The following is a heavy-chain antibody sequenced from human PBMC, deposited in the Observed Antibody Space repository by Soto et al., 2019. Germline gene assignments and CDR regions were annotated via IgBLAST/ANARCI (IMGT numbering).Heavy chain of an antibody. CDR2: IFHTGGT. J-gene: IGHJ4*02. CDR3: ARVFSSGSGWMYYFDF. V-gene: IGHV4-4*02. Sequence: QVQLQESGPGLVKPSEPLSITCTVSSDSIAGENWWSWVRQPPGMGLEWIGEIFHTGGTNYNPSLKSRVTMEVDKSTNQFSLQLISATAADTAVYYCARVFSSGSGWMYYFDFWGQGTLVSVSS. CDR1: SDSIAGENW. D-gene: IGHD6-25*01.